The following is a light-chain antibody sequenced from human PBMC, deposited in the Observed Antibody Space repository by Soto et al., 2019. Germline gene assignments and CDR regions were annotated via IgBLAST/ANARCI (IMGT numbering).Light chain of an antibody. CDR1: SSDVGGYNS. J-gene: IGLJ1*01. CDR2: NVS. CDR3: SSYTSSSTYV. Sequence: QSALTQPASVSGSPGQSITISCTGTSSDVGGYNSVSWYQHHPGKAPKLMIYNVSNLPSWVSNRFSGSKSGNTASLTISGLQSEDEADYYCSSYTSSSTYVFGTGTKLTVL. V-gene: IGLV2-14*03.